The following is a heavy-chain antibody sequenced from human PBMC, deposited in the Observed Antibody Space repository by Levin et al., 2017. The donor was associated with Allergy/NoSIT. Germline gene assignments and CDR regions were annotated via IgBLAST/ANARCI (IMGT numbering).Heavy chain of an antibody. D-gene: IGHD2-15*01. CDR3: ARMGRYCSGGSCPSPYYYYYMGV. CDR2: ISSSSSYI. CDR1: GFTFSSYS. Sequence: GGSLRLSCAASGFTFSSYSMNWVRQAPGKGLEWVSSISSSSSYIYYADSVKGRFTISRDNAKNSLYLQMNSLRAEDTAVYYCARMGRYCSGGSCPSPYYYYYMGVWGKGTTVTVSS. J-gene: IGHJ6*03. V-gene: IGHV3-21*01.